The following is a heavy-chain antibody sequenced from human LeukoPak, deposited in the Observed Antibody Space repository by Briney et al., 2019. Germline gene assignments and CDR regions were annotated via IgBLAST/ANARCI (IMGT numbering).Heavy chain of an antibody. Sequence: GSSVKVSCKASGGTFSSYAISWVRQAPGQGLEWMGRIIPIFGTANYAQKFQGRVTITTDESTSTAYMELSSLRSEDTAVYYCARVPPGYCSSTSCYDALFDYWGQGTLVTVSS. V-gene: IGHV1-69*05. CDR3: ARVPPGYCSSTSCYDALFDY. CDR2: IIPIFGTA. D-gene: IGHD2-2*01. J-gene: IGHJ4*02. CDR1: GGTFSSYA.